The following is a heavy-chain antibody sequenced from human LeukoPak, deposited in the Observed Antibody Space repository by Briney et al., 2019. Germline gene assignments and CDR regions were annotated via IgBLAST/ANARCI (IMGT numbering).Heavy chain of an antibody. V-gene: IGHV3-48*01. Sequence: PGGSLRLSCAASGFTFSSYSMNWVRQAPGKGLEWVSYISSSSSTIYYADSVKGRFTISRDNAKNSLHLQMNSLRAEDTAVYYCARARPSSWYQYYFDYWGQGTLVTVSS. CDR2: ISSSSSTI. J-gene: IGHJ4*02. D-gene: IGHD6-13*01. CDR1: GFTFSSYS. CDR3: ARARPSSWYQYYFDY.